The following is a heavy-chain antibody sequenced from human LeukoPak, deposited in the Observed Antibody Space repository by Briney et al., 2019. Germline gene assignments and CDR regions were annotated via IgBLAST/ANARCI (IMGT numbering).Heavy chain of an antibody. V-gene: IGHV1-69*04. D-gene: IGHD3-16*01. J-gene: IGHJ5*02. CDR1: GGTFSSYA. CDR2: IIPIFGIA. CDR3: ASGSGGMITFGGVTTDRKVRWPYNWFDP. Sequence: SVKVSCKASGGTFSSYAISWVRQAPGQGLEWMGRIIPIFGIANYAQKFQGRVTITADKSTSTAYMELSSLRSEDTAVYYCASGSGGMITFGGVTTDRKVRWPYNWFDPWGQGTLVTVSS.